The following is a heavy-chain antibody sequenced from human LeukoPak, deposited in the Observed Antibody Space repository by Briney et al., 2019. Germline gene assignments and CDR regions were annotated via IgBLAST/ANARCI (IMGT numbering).Heavy chain of an antibody. V-gene: IGHV4-39*01. CDR1: GGSISSSSYY. D-gene: IGHD3-10*01. CDR2: IYYSGST. J-gene: IGHJ5*02. CDR3: ARSIPHQLLWFGELHNWFDP. Sequence: SETLSLTCTVSGGSISSSSYYWGWIRQPPGKGLEWIGSIYYSGSTYYNPSLKSRVTISVDTSKSQFSLKLSSVTAADTAVYYCARSIPHQLLWFGELHNWFDPWGQGTLVTVSS.